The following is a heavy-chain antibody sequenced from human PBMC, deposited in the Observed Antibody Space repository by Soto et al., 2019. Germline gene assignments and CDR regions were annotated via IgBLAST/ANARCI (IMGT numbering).Heavy chain of an antibody. V-gene: IGHV3-11*01. CDR2: ISSNGSNT. J-gene: IGHJ4*02. CDR1: GFSFSDYY. CDR3: ARDASRLAATGGVY. Sequence: QVQLVESGGGLVKPGGSLRLSCAASGFSFSDYYLSWIRQAPGKGLEWVSYISSNGSNTYYADAVKGRFTISSDNAKNSLYLQMNSLRAEDTAVYYCARDASRLAATGGVYWGQGTLVTVSS. D-gene: IGHD6-13*01.